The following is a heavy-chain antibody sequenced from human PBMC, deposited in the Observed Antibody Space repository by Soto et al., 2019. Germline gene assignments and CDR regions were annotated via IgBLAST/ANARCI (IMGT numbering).Heavy chain of an antibody. Sequence: PGGSLRLSCAASGFTFSSYSMSWVRQAPGKGLEWVSYITSSSSNIYYADSVEGRFTISRDNAKKSLYLQMNSLRDEDTAVYYCAKRRGAGGHFDYWGQGALVTVSS. J-gene: IGHJ4*02. V-gene: IGHV3-48*02. CDR1: GFTFSSYS. D-gene: IGHD2-15*01. CDR2: ITSSSSNI. CDR3: AKRRGAGGHFDY.